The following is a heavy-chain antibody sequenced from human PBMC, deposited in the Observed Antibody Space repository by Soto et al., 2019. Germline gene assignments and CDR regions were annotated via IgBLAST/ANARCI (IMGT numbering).Heavy chain of an antibody. CDR3: ATDRGIAARPGYYYYGMDV. V-gene: IGHV1-24*01. CDR2: FDPEDGET. J-gene: IGHJ6*01. CDR1: GYTLTELS. Sequence: ASVKVSCKVSGYTLTELSMHWVRQAPGKGLEWMGGFDPEDGETIYAQKFQGRVTMTEDTSTDTAYMELSSLRSEDTAVYYCATDRGIAARPGYYYYGMDVWGQGTTVTVSS. D-gene: IGHD6-6*01.